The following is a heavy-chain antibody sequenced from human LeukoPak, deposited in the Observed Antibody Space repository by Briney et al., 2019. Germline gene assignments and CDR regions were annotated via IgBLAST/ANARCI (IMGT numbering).Heavy chain of an antibody. V-gene: IGHV4-4*02. CDR2: IYHSGST. CDR3: ARDQRYYDSSGYPEDGLDV. Sequence: PSGTLSLTCAVSGASINSSNWWSWVRQSPGKGLEWIGEIYHSGSTNYNPSLKSRVIISVDKSKNQFSLKVTSVTAADTAMYYCARDQRYYDSSGYPEDGLDVWGQGTMVTVSS. J-gene: IGHJ3*01. D-gene: IGHD3-22*01. CDR1: GASINSSNW.